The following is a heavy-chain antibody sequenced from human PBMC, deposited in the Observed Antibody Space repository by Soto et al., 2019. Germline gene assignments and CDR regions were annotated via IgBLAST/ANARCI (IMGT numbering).Heavy chain of an antibody. D-gene: IGHD3-3*01. CDR2: ISSSSSTI. CDR1: GFTFSSYS. V-gene: IGHV3-48*01. CDR3: ARDARTTIFGVVISHFDF. J-gene: IGHJ4*02. Sequence: EVQLVESGGGLVQPGGSLRLSCVVSGFTFSSYSMNWVRQAPGKGLEWVSYISSSSSTIYYGDSVKGRLTVSRDNAKNSLYLQMSSLRAEDTAVYYCARDARTTIFGVVISHFDFWGQGTLVTVSS.